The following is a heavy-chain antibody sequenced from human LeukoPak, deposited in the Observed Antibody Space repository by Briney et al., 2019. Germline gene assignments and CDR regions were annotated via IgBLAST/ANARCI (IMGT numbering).Heavy chain of an antibody. V-gene: IGHV4-34*01. D-gene: IGHD2-15*01. CDR1: GGSFSGYY. CDR3: ASTNCSGGSRYVHY. Sequence: PSETLSLTCAVYGGSFSGYYWSWIRQPPGKGLEWIGEINHSGSTNYNPSLKSRVTISVDTSKNQFSLKLSSVTAADTAVYYCASTNCSGGSRYVHYWGQGTLVTVSS. J-gene: IGHJ4*02. CDR2: INHSGST.